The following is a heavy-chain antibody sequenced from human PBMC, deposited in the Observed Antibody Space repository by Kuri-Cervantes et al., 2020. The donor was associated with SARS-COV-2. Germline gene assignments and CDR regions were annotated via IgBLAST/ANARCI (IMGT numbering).Heavy chain of an antibody. CDR2: IYYSGST. Sequence: SETLSLTCTVSGGSISSGGYYWSWIRQHPGKGLEWIGYIYYSGSTYYNPSLKSRVTISVDTSKNQFSLKLSSVTAADTAVYYCARVSSGWYSRLFDYWGQGTLVTVSS. V-gene: IGHV4-31*03. D-gene: IGHD6-19*01. CDR1: GGSISSGGYY. J-gene: IGHJ4*02. CDR3: ARVSSGWYSRLFDY.